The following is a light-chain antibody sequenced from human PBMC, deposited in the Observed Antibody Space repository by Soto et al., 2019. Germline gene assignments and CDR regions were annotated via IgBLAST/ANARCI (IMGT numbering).Light chain of an antibody. CDR1: QGISSY. J-gene: IGKJ3*01. Sequence: DIQLTQSPSFLSASVGDRVTITCRASQGISSYLAWDQQKPGKAPKLLIYAAATLQSGVPSRFSVSGSGSGFTLTVRSLLPEDCATYYCQQLNSYPPCLGPGTKVDIK. V-gene: IGKV1-9*01. CDR2: AAA. CDR3: QQLNSYPPC.